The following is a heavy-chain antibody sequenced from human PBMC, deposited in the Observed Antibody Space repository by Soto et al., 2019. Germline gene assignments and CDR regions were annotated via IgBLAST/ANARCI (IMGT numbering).Heavy chain of an antibody. V-gene: IGHV1-46*01. CDR2: INPSGGST. D-gene: IGHD3-3*01. CDR3: ARDGHVWSGWARGSYYYYGMDV. Sequence: GASVKVSCKESGYTITSYYMHWVRQANGQGLEWMGIINPSGGSTSYAQKFQGRVTMTRDTSTSTVYMELSSLRSEDTAVYYCARDGHVWSGWARGSYYYYGMDVWGQGTTVTVSS. J-gene: IGHJ6*02. CDR1: GYTITSYY.